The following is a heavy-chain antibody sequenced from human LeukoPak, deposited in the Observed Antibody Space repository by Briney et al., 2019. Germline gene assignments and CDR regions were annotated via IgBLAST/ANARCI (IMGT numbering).Heavy chain of an antibody. Sequence: ASVKVSCKASGFTFTTYYMAWVRQAPGQGLEWMGKINPSVGSTTYAQKFQGRVTMTRDTSTSTVYTELSSLRSEDTAIYYCARASSGYGYGVAFDPWGQGTLVTVSS. CDR1: GFTFTTYY. V-gene: IGHV1-46*01. J-gene: IGHJ5*02. CDR2: INPSVGST. D-gene: IGHD5-12*01. CDR3: ARASSGYGYGVAFDP.